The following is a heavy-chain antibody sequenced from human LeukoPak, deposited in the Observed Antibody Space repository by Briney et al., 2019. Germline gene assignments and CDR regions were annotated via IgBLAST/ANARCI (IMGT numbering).Heavy chain of an antibody. CDR1: GFTFSSYE. Sequence: GGSLRLSCAASGFTFSSYEMNWVRQAPGKGLEWVSYISSSGSPIYYADSVKGRVTISRDNAKNSLYLQMNSLRADDTAVYYCARVGAGYSSGWPYYFDYWGQGTLVTVSS. CDR3: ARVGAGYSSGWPYYFDY. V-gene: IGHV3-48*03. D-gene: IGHD6-19*01. J-gene: IGHJ4*02. CDR2: ISSSGSPI.